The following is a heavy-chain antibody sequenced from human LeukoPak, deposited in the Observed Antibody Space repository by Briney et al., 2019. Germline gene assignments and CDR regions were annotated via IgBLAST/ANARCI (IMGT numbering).Heavy chain of an antibody. V-gene: IGHV4-4*07. CDR2: IYTSGST. Sequence: SETLSLTCTVSGGSISSYYWSWIRQPAGKGLEWIGRIYTSGSTNYNPSLKSRVTMSVDTSKNQFSLKLSSVTAADTAVYYCARDGGDSSGFYNWFDPWGQGTLATVSS. CDR1: GGSISSYY. J-gene: IGHJ5*02. CDR3: ARDGGDSSGFYNWFDP. D-gene: IGHD3-22*01.